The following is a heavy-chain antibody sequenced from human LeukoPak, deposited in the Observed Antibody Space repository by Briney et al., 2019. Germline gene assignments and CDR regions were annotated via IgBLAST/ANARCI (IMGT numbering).Heavy chain of an antibody. CDR2: INAGNGNT. CDR1: GYTFTSYA. D-gene: IGHD5-18*01. CDR3: ARDKVAMAVGYNWFDP. J-gene: IGHJ5*02. Sequence: ASVKVSCKASGYTFTSYAMHWVRQAPGQRLEWMGWINAGNGNTKYSQKFQGRVTITRDTSASTAYMELSSLRSEDTAVYYCARDKVAMAVGYNWFDPWGQGTLVTVS. V-gene: IGHV1-3*01.